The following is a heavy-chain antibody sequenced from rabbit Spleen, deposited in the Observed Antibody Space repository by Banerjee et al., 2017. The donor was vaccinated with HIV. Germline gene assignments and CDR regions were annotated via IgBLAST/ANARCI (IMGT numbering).Heavy chain of an antibody. CDR3: VRELVYYFNL. D-gene: IGHD1-1*01. V-gene: IGHV1S47*01. CDR1: GFSFSSNY. CDR2: IYNGDGTT. Sequence: EESGGDLVKPGASLTLTCTASGFSFSSNYWICWVRQAPGKGPEWIACIYNGDGTTYYASWVNGRFTISRSTSLNTVTLQMTSLTAADTATYFCVRELVYYFNLWGPGTLVTVS. J-gene: IGHJ4*01.